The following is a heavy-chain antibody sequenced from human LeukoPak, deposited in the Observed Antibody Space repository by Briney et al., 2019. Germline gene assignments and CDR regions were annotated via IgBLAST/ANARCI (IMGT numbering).Heavy chain of an antibody. D-gene: IGHD3-16*01. CDR2: INHNGNVN. CDR3: ARGGGLDV. Sequence: XSYWMNWARQXPXXGREWVASINHNGNVNYYVDSVKGRFTISRDNAKNSLYLQMSNLRAEDTAVYFCARGGGLDVWGQGATVTVSS. J-gene: IGHJ6*02. V-gene: IGHV3-7*03. CDR1: XSYW.